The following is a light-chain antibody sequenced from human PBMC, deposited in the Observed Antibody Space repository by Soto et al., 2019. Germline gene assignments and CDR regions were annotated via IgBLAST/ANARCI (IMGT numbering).Light chain of an antibody. CDR3: QQYYDTPLT. CDR1: RSVLYKSNNKNH. J-gene: IGKJ4*01. Sequence: DFVLTQSPDSLAVSLGERATMNCKCSRSVLYKSNNKNHLAWYQQRPGQPPQLLIYWASTRESGVPDRFSGSGSGTDFTLTISSLQAEDVAVYYCQQYYDTPLTFGGGTKVDI. CDR2: WAS. V-gene: IGKV4-1*01.